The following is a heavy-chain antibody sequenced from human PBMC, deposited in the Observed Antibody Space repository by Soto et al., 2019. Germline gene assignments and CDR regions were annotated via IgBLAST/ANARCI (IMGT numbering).Heavy chain of an antibody. D-gene: IGHD5-18*01. CDR3: ASHSLSGYSDGYETWFDH. V-gene: IGHV1-18*01. CDR1: GYPFTSYV. J-gene: IGHJ5*02. CDR2: IRAYNENT. Sequence: SVKFSCKASGYPFTSYVISWVRQAPGQGLDGKGWIRAYNENTHDAQKVTGRVTMTTDTSTSIAYMELRSLRYDDTALYYCASHSLSGYSDGYETWFDHGGQGTLVTVSA.